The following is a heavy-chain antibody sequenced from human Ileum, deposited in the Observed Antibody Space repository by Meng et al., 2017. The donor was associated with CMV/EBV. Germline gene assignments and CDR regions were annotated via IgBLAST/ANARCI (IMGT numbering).Heavy chain of an antibody. J-gene: IGHJ4*02. Sequence: ASVTVSCKAFGYTFSNYDINWVREATGQGPEGMGWMNPNTGNPGYAQKFQGRVTITRNTSISTAYMEVRSLRSEDTAMYYCARGVIKGGGDYWGQGTLVTVSS. CDR2: MNPNTGNP. CDR1: GYTFSNYD. CDR3: ARGVIKGGGDY. D-gene: IGHD3-22*01. V-gene: IGHV1-8*03.